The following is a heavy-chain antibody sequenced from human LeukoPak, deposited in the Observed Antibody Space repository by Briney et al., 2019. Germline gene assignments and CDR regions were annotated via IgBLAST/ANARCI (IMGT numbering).Heavy chain of an antibody. V-gene: IGHV4-59*01. J-gene: IGHJ4*02. CDR3: ARLVPGNYDILTGDPKVVFDF. CDR2: VHCSGST. D-gene: IGHD3-9*01. Sequence: PSETLSLTCTVSGGSISSFFWSWIRQPPGKGLEWIGYVHCSGSTKYNPSLRSRLIISVDMSKNRFSLNLRSVSVADTAVYYCARLVPGNYDILTGDPKVVFDFWGQGALVTVSS. CDR1: GGSISSFF.